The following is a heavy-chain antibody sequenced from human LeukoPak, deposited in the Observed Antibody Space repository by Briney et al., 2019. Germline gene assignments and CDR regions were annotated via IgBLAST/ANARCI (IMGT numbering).Heavy chain of an antibody. J-gene: IGHJ6*02. CDR1: GGSISSGGYY. D-gene: IGHD3-10*01. CDR3: ARDRVATRGSYYGMDV. Sequence: SRTLSLTCTVSGGSISSGGYYWSWIRQHPGKGLEWIGYIYYSGSTYYNPSLKSRVTISVDTSKNQFSLKLSSVTAADTAVYYCARDRVATRGSYYGMDVWGQGTTVTVSS. V-gene: IGHV4-31*03. CDR2: IYYSGST.